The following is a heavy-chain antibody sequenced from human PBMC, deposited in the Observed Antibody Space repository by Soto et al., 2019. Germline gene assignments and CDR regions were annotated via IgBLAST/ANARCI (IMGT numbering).Heavy chain of an antibody. D-gene: IGHD3-3*01. CDR3: ASLHRASTYYDFWSGLIGWFDP. J-gene: IGHJ5*02. CDR2: IYYSGST. CDR1: GGSISSSSYY. Sequence: SETLSLTCTVSGGSISSSSYYWGWIRQPPGKGLEWIGSIYYSGSTYYNPSLKSRVTISVDTSKNQFSLKLSSVAAADTAVYYCASLHRASTYYDFWSGLIGWFDPWGQGTLVTVSS. V-gene: IGHV4-39*01.